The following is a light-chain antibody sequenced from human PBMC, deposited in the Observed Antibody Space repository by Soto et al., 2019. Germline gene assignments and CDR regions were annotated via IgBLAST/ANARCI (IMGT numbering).Light chain of an antibody. J-gene: IGKJ5*01. CDR1: QGISSY. Sequence: DLQLSQSPSVISASVSSIVPITCWASQGISSYVAWYQQKPGNAPRLLIYTISTLQSGVPSRFSGSGSGTEFTLTISSLQPEDFATYYCQQLNTYPITFGQGTRLETK. CDR3: QQLNTYPIT. CDR2: TIS. V-gene: IGKV1-9*01.